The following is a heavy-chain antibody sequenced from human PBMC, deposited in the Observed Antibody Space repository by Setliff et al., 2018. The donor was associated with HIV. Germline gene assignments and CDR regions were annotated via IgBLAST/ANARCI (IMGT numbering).Heavy chain of an antibody. CDR2: IKQDGSEK. D-gene: IGHD3-16*01. CDR3: ARDPFGWNFDY. Sequence: PGGSLRLSCAASGFTFSSYWMSWVRQAPGKGPEWVANIKQDGSEKYYVDSVKGRFTISRDNAKNSLYLQMNSLRAEDTAVYYCARDPFGWNFDYWGQGTLVTVSS. J-gene: IGHJ4*02. V-gene: IGHV3-7*05. CDR1: GFTFSSYW.